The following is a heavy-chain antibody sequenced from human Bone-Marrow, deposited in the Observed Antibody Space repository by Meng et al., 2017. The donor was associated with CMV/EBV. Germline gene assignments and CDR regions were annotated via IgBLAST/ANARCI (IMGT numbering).Heavy chain of an antibody. V-gene: IGHV3-48*03. CDR3: ARDLGDFLCGYPGAFDY. CDR1: GFTFSSYE. Sequence: GGSLRLSVAASGFTFSSYEMNWVRQAPGKGLEWVSYISSSGSTTHYADSVKGRFTISRDNAKNSLYLQMNSLSAEDTAVYYCARDLGDFLCGYPGAFDYWGQGKLVTVSS. CDR2: ISSSGSTT. D-gene: IGHD3-3*01. J-gene: IGHJ4*02.